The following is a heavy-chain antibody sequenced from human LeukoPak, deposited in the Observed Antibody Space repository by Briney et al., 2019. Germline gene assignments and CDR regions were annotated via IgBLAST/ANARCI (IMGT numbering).Heavy chain of an antibody. J-gene: IGHJ5*02. Sequence: SETLSLICTVSGYSISSGDYWGWIRQPPGKGLEWIGSIYHSGSAYYYPSLKSRATISVDTSKNQFSLKVSSVTAADTAVYYCAREVVDRSTSLRGWFDPWGQGTLVTVSS. CDR3: AREVVDRSTSLRGWFDP. D-gene: IGHD2-15*01. V-gene: IGHV4-38-2*02. CDR2: IYHSGSA. CDR1: GYSISSGDY.